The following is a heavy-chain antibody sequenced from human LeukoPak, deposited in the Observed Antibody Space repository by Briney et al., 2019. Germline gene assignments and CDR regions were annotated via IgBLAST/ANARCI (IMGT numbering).Heavy chain of an antibody. D-gene: IGHD3-10*01. CDR2: ISYDGTMT. J-gene: IGHJ4*02. CDR1: GFTFSNYA. Sequence: GRSLTLSCAASGFTFSNYAMHWVRQAPGKGLEWVSGISYDGTMTYYSDSLKGRFTNSRDNSKNTLYLQMNSLRAEDTAVYYCTRDRGSGLDYWGQGTLVTVSS. CDR3: TRDRGSGLDY. V-gene: IGHV3-30*04.